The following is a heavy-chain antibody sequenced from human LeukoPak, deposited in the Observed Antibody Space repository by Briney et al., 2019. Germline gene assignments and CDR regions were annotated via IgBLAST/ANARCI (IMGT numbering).Heavy chain of an antibody. Sequence: ASVKVSCKASGYTFTSYAMNWVRQAPGQGLEWMGWINTNTGNPTYAQGFTGRFVFSLDTSVSTAYLQISSLKAEDTAVYYCARDPDAVAGTGCNWFDPWGQGTLVTVSS. D-gene: IGHD6-19*01. CDR1: GYTFTSYA. CDR2: INTNTGNP. J-gene: IGHJ5*02. CDR3: ARDPDAVAGTGCNWFDP. V-gene: IGHV7-4-1*02.